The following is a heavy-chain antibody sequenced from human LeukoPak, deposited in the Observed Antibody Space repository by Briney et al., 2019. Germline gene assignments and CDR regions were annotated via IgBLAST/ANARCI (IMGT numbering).Heavy chain of an antibody. D-gene: IGHD3-16*01. J-gene: IGHJ6*03. V-gene: IGHV1-69*05. CDR1: GGTFSSYV. Sequence: SVKVSCKASGGTFSSYVISWVRQAPGQGLEWMGGIIPIFGTANYAQKFQGRVTITTDESTSTAYMELSSLRSEDTAVYYCARGQYDYVWGDYYYYYMDVWGKGTTVTVSS. CDR2: IIPIFGTA. CDR3: ARGQYDYVWGDYYYYYMDV.